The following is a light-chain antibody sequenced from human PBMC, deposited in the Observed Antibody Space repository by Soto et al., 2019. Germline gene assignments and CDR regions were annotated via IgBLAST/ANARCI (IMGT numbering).Light chain of an antibody. V-gene: IGLV2-14*01. CDR3: SSYTSSFVV. CDR1: SSDVGGYNY. CDR2: DVS. Sequence: QSALTQPASVSGSPGQSITISCTGTSSDVGGYNYVSWYQQHPGKPPKLMIYDVSNRPSGVYNRFAGSKSGNTASLTISGLQAEDEADYYCSSYTSSFVVFGGGTKLTVL. J-gene: IGLJ2*01.